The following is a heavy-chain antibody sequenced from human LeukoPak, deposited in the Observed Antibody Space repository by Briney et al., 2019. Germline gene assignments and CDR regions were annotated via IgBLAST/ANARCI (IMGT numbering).Heavy chain of an antibody. Sequence: GGSLRLSCAASGFSFRDHTMNWVRQAPGRGLEWVANIDQSGGRNNYVDSVKGRFTISRDNAKNSLFLEMSSLRADDTAVYFCARDVEGGTFDIWGQGTTVTVSS. CDR1: GFSFRDHT. D-gene: IGHD3-16*01. CDR3: ARDVEGGTFDI. V-gene: IGHV3-7*05. J-gene: IGHJ3*02. CDR2: IDQSGGRN.